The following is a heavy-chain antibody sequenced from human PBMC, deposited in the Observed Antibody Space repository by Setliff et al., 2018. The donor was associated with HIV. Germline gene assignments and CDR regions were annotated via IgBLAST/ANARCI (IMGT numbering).Heavy chain of an antibody. J-gene: IGHJ4*02. CDR3: AGGPGTTSIDY. CDR1: GGSFPAYY. V-gene: IGHV4-34*01. D-gene: IGHD1-26*01. CDR2: INHSGST. Sequence: SETLSLTCAVYGGSFPAYYWSWIRQPPGKGLEWIGEINHSGSTNYNMSLWSRVTISLDASRNQFSLELISVTAADTAVYYCAGGPGTTSIDYWAQGTLVTVSS.